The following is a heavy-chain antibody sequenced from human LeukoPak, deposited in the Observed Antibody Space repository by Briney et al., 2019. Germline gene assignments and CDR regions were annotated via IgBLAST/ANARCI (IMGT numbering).Heavy chain of an antibody. CDR1: AGSISSYY. J-gene: IGHJ4*02. CDR2: IYYSGST. D-gene: IGHD3-22*01. V-gene: IGHV4-59*01. CDR3: ARERSYYDSVFDY. Sequence: PSETLSLTCTVSAGSISSYYWSWIRQPPGKGLEWIGYIYYSGSTNYNPSLKSRVTISVDTSKNQFSLKLSSVTAADTAVYYCARERSYYDSVFDYWGQGTLVTVSS.